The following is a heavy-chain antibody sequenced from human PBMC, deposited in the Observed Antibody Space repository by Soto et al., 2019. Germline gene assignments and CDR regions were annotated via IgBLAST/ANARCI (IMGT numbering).Heavy chain of an antibody. D-gene: IGHD3-22*01. Sequence: SETLSLTCAVSGGPISSYNWWSWVRQPPGKELEWIGEIYHSGSTNYNPSLKSRVSISVDKSKNQFSLRLTSVTAADTAVYYCAREYYFDNGGYFDCWGQGTLVTVSS. V-gene: IGHV4-4*02. J-gene: IGHJ4*02. CDR3: AREYYFDNGGYFDC. CDR2: IYHSGST. CDR1: GGPISSYNW.